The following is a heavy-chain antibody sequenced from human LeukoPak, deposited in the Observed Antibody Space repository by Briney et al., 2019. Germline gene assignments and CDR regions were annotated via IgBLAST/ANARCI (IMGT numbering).Heavy chain of an antibody. J-gene: IGHJ4*02. CDR3: ARGQTWIGELSY. V-gene: IGHV4-38-2*02. D-gene: IGHD3-10*01. Sequence: SETLSLTCTVSGYSISSGYYWGWIRPPPGKGLEWIGTIYRSESTYYNPSLKSRVTISVDTSKNQFSLKLSSVTAADTAVYYCARGQTWIGELSYWGQGTLVTVSS. CDR1: GYSISSGYY. CDR2: IYRSEST.